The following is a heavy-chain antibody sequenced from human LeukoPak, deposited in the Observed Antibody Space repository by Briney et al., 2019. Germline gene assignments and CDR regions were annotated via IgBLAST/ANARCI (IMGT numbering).Heavy chain of an antibody. CDR2: ISAYNGNT. Sequence: ASVKVSCKASGYTFTSYGISWVRQAPGQGLEWMGWISAYNGNTNYAQKLQGRVTMTTDTSTSTAYMELRSLRPDDTAVYYCAREAPRRGASYYYYGMDVWGQGTTVTVSS. J-gene: IGHJ6*02. CDR3: AREAPRRGASYYYYGMDV. V-gene: IGHV1-18*01. D-gene: IGHD1-1*01. CDR1: GYTFTSYG.